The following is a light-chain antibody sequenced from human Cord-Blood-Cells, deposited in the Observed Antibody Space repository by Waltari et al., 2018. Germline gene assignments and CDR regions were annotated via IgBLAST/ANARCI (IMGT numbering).Light chain of an antibody. CDR1: QDISNY. CDR2: DAS. CDR3: QQYDNLPYS. J-gene: IGKJ2*03. V-gene: IGKV1-33*01. Sequence: DIQMTQSPSSLSASVGDRVTITCQARQDISNYLNWYRQKPGKTPKLRLYDASNLETGVPSRFSGSVSGTDFTFPISSLQPEDIATYYCQQYDNLPYSFGQGTKLEIK.